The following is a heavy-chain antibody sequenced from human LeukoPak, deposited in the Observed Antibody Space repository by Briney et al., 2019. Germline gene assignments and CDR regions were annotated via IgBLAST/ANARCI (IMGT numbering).Heavy chain of an antibody. D-gene: IGHD1-26*01. J-gene: IGHJ4*02. CDR3: ARDTRSLIDY. Sequence: GGSLRLSCAAPGFSFSNDSMKWGRQGPGGGLEWISYISSNSATTHYADSVKGRFTISRDNAKNSLYLHMNSLRADDAAVYYCARDTRSLIDYWGQGTLVTVSS. V-gene: IGHV3-48*01. CDR2: ISSNSATT. CDR1: GFSFSNDS.